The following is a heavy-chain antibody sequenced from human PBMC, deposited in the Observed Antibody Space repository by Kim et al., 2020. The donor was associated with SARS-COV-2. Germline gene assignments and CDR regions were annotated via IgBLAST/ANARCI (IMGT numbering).Heavy chain of an antibody. CDR2: ISAYNGNT. Sequence: ASVKVSCKASGYTFTSYGISWVRQAPGQGLEWMGWISAYNGNTNYAQKLQGRVTMTTDTSTSTAYMELRSLRSDDTAVYYCARVVWGVTGTTHYYYYYYMDVWGKGTTVTVS. CDR3: ARVVWGVTGTTHYYYYYYMDV. CDR1: GYTFTSYG. J-gene: IGHJ6*03. D-gene: IGHD1-20*01. V-gene: IGHV1-18*01.